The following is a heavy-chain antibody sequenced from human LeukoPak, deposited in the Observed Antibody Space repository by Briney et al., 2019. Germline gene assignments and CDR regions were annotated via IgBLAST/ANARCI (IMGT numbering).Heavy chain of an antibody. J-gene: IGHJ4*02. V-gene: IGHV4-39*01. D-gene: IGHD3-3*01. CDR3: AGLGVDDFWSGYIDY. CDR1: GGSISSSSYY. Sequence: SETLSLTCTVSGGSISSSSYYWGWIRQPPGKGLEWIGSIYYSGSTYYNPSLKSRVTISVDTSKNQFSLKLSSVTAADTDVYYCAGLGVDDFWSGYIDYWGQGTLVTVSS. CDR2: IYYSGST.